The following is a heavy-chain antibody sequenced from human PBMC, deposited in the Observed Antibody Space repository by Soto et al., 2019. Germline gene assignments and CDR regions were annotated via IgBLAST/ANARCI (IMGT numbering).Heavy chain of an antibody. CDR1: GYTFTSYA. D-gene: IGHD3-10*02. V-gene: IGHV1-3*01. CDR3: ARDPLSSFAMDV. Sequence: ASVKVSCKASGYTFTSYAMHWVRQAPGQRLEWMGWINAGNGNTKYSQKFQGRVTISADDSTSTAYMELTSLESDDTAVYYCARDPLSSFAMDVWGQGTTVTVSS. J-gene: IGHJ6*02. CDR2: INAGNGNT.